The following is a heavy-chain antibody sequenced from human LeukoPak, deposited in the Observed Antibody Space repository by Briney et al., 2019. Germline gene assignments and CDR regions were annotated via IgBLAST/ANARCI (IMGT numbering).Heavy chain of an antibody. J-gene: IGHJ4*02. V-gene: IGHV3-48*01. CDR2: ISSSGSTR. CDR1: GFIFSSYS. D-gene: IGHD3-22*01. Sequence: PGGSLRLSCAASGFIFSSYSMNWVRQAPGKGLEWVSYISSSGSTRNYADSVKGRFTISRENAKNSLYLQMNSLRAGDTAVYYCARDGKSSGYWGGFDYWGQGTLVTVSS. CDR3: ARDGKSSGYWGGFDY.